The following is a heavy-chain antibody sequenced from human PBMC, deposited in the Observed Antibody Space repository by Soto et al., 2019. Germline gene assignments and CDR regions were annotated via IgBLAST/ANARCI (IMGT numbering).Heavy chain of an antibody. CDR3: ARGLNEGAPYYYGMDV. V-gene: IGHV4-61*01. CDR2: VFYTGNT. Sequence: SDTLSLTCTDSHGPVSSGSYYWNRIRQPPGKGLEWIGHVFYTGNTNYSPSLKSRVTISVDTSKNQFSLKLASVTAADTAAYYCARGLNEGAPYYYGMDVWGQGTTVT. J-gene: IGHJ6*02. CDR1: HGPVSSGSYY. D-gene: IGHD3-16*01.